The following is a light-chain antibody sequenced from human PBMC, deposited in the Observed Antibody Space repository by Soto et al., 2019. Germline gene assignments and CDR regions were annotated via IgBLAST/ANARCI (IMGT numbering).Light chain of an antibody. CDR2: GAS. CDR1: QSVSSSF. J-gene: IGKJ5*01. V-gene: IGKV3-20*01. CDR3: QQYDNSPIT. Sequence: IVLTHSPGSLSFSPGDIATLSVRASQSVSSSFLAWYQQKPGQAPRLLIYGASSRATGIPDRFSGTGSETDFTLTISRLEPEDFAVYYCQQYDNSPITFGQGTRLEI.